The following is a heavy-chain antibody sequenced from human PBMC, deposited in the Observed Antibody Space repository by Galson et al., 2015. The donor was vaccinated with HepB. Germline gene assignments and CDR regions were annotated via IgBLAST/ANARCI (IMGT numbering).Heavy chain of an antibody. V-gene: IGHV3-30-3*01. CDR1: GFTFSSYA. CDR2: ISYDGSNK. CDR3: ARAFPSGYDYEEGPFDY. J-gene: IGHJ4*02. D-gene: IGHD5-12*01. Sequence: SLRLSCAASGFTFSSYAMHWVRQAPGKGLEWVAVISYDGSNKYYADSVKGRFTISRDNSKNTLYLQMNSLRAEDTAVYYCARAFPSGYDYEEGPFDYWGQGTLVTVSS.